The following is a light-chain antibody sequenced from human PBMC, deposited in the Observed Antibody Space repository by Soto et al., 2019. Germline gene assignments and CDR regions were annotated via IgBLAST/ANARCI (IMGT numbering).Light chain of an antibody. Sequence: DIQMTQSPTSLSASVGDRVTITCRASQDIRNFVAWYQQKPGKAPKLLIYAASTLQSGVPSRFSGSGSGTDFTHTINSLQPEDVATYSCLKYSSVPDFGPGTKVEIK. J-gene: IGKJ3*01. CDR1: QDIRNF. CDR2: AAS. V-gene: IGKV1-27*01. CDR3: LKYSSVPD.